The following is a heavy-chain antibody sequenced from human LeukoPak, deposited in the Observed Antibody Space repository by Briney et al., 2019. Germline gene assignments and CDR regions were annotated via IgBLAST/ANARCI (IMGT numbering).Heavy chain of an antibody. CDR3: ARDPRYCSSTSCYTRNAFDI. CDR1: GYTFTSYG. J-gene: IGHJ3*02. CDR2: ISAYNGNT. Sequence: GASVKVSCKASGYTFTSYGISWVRQAPGQGLEWMGWISAYNGNTNYAQKLQGRVTMTRDTSTSTVYMELSSLRSEDTAVYYCARDPRYCSSTSCYTRNAFDIWGQGTMVTVSS. D-gene: IGHD2-2*02. V-gene: IGHV1-18*01.